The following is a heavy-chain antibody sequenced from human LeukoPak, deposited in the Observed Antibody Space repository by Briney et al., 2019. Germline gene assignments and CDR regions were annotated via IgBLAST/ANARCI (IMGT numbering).Heavy chain of an antibody. V-gene: IGHV1-24*01. Sequence: GASVKVSCKVSGYTLTELSMHWVRQAPGKGLEWMGGFDPEDGETIYAQKFQGRVTMTEDTSTDTAYMELSSLRSEDTAVYYCATVPYGSGSYYFFDYWGQGTLVTVSS. D-gene: IGHD3-10*01. CDR1: GYTLTELS. CDR3: ATVPYGSGSYYFFDY. J-gene: IGHJ4*02. CDR2: FDPEDGET.